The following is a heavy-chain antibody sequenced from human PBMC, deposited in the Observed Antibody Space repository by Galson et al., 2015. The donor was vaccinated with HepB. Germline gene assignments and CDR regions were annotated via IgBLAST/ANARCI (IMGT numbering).Heavy chain of an antibody. CDR3: ARIYTGGSCYFSQCCAFDI. Sequence: ETLSLTCTVSGGSISSSNYYWGWIRQPPGKGLEWIGSIYYSENTYYNPSLKSRVTISVDTSKNQFSLKLSSVTAADTAVYYCARIYTGGSCYFSQCCAFDIWGQGTMVTVTS. J-gene: IGHJ3*02. D-gene: IGHD2-15*01. CDR2: IYYSENT. V-gene: IGHV4-39*01. CDR1: GGSISSSNYY.